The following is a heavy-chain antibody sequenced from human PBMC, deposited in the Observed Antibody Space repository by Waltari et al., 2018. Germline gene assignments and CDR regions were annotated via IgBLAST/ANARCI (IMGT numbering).Heavy chain of an antibody. CDR3: ARDRTVTRDYDAFDI. CDR2: ISPIFGTA. CDR1: GGTFSSYA. Sequence: QVQLVQSGAEVKKPGSSVKVSCKASGGTFSSYAISWVQQAPGQGLEWMGGISPIFGTANYAKKFQGRVTITADESTSTAYMELSSLRSEDTAVYYCARDRTVTRDYDAFDIWGQGTMVTVSS. J-gene: IGHJ3*02. D-gene: IGHD4-4*01. V-gene: IGHV1-69*12.